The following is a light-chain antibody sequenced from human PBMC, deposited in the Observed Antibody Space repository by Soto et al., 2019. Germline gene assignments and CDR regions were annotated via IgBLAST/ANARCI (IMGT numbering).Light chain of an antibody. CDR2: GAS. J-gene: IGKJ4*01. CDR3: QQSYSTLVLT. CDR1: QGVDSD. V-gene: IGKV1-39*01. Sequence: IQMTQSPSSLSASVGDSVTITCRASQGVDSDLSWYQQRPGKAPILLIYGASTLHSGVPSRFTGRGSGRLFTLTITSLQPEDVATYYCQQSYSTLVLTFGGGTKVELK.